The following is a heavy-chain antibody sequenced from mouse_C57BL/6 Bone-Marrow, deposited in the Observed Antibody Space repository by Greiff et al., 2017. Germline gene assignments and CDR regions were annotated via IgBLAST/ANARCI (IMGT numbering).Heavy chain of an antibody. Sequence: EVKLMESGAELVKPGASVKLSCTASGFNIKDYYIHWVKQRTEQGLEWIGRSDPEDGETKYAPKIQDKATITADTSSNTAYLQLSSLTSEDTAVYYCTRSLIYYGTNYWGQGTTLTVSS. V-gene: IGHV14-2*01. J-gene: IGHJ2*01. D-gene: IGHD1-1*01. CDR2: SDPEDGET. CDR3: TRSLIYYGTNY. CDR1: GFNIKDYY.